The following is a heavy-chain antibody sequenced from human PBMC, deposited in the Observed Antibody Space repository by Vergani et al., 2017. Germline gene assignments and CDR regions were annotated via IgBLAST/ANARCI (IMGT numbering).Heavy chain of an antibody. CDR3: ARVSTLGSGGPSYYYGMDV. CDR2: ISYDGSNK. CDR1: GFTFSSYG. D-gene: IGHD1-26*01. Sequence: QVQLVESGGGVVQPGRSLRLSCAASGFTFSSYGMHWVRQAPGKGLEWVAVISYDGSNKYYADSVKGRFTISRDNSKNTLYLQMNSLRAEDTAVYYCARVSTLGSGGPSYYYGMDVWGQGTTVTVSS. V-gene: IGHV3-30*03. J-gene: IGHJ6*02.